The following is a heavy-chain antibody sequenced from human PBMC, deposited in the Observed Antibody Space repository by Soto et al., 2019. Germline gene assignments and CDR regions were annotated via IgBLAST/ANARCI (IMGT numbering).Heavy chain of an antibody. J-gene: IGHJ3*02. CDR1: GGSISSYY. V-gene: IGHV4-59*01. CDR2: IYYSGST. D-gene: IGHD2-15*01. Sequence: QVQLQESGPGLVKPSETLSLTCTVSGGSISSYYWSWIRQPPGKGLEWIGYIYYSGSTNYNPSLKSRVTISVDTSMNQFSLKLSSVTAADTAVYYCARGLGYCSGGSCYGDAFDIWGQGTMVTVSS. CDR3: ARGLGYCSGGSCYGDAFDI.